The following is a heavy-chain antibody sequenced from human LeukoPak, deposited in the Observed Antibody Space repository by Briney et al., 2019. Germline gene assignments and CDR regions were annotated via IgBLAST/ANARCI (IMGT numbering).Heavy chain of an antibody. D-gene: IGHD6-6*01. CDR2: ISSSGSTI. CDR1: GFTFSSYE. CDR3: TRLLPSSHHFFDS. V-gene: IGHV3-48*03. Sequence: GGSLRLSCAASGFTFSSYEMNWVRQAPGKGLEWVSYISSSGSTIYYADSVKGRFTISRDNAKNSLYLQMNSLTAEDTAVYYCTRLLPSSHHFFDSWGQGTLVTVSS. J-gene: IGHJ4*02.